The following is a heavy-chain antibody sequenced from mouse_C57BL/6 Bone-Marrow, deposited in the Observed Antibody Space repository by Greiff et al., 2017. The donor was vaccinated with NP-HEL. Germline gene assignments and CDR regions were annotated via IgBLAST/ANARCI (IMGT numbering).Heavy chain of an antibody. D-gene: IGHD1-1*01. CDR2: IDPSDSYT. CDR1: GYTFTSYW. Sequence: VQLQQPGAELVRPGTSVKLSCKASGYTFTSYWMHWVKQRPGQGLEWIGVIDPSDSYTNYNQKFKGKATLTVDTSSSTAYMQLSSLTSEDSAVYYCARTHYYGSSYSDYWGQGTTLTVSS. CDR3: ARTHYYGSSYSDY. V-gene: IGHV1-59*01. J-gene: IGHJ2*01.